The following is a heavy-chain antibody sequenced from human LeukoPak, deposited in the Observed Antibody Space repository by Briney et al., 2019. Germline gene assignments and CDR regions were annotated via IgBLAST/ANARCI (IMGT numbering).Heavy chain of an antibody. CDR3: AKTMDIVVVVAATALDY. V-gene: IGHV3-30*02. Sequence: PGGSLRLSCAASGFTFSSYGMHWVRQAPGKGPEWVAFIRYDGSNKYYADSVKGRFTISRDNSKNTLYLQMNSLRAEDTAVYYCAKTMDIVVVVAATALDYWGQGTLVTVSS. CDR1: GFTFSSYG. D-gene: IGHD2-15*01. CDR2: IRYDGSNK. J-gene: IGHJ4*02.